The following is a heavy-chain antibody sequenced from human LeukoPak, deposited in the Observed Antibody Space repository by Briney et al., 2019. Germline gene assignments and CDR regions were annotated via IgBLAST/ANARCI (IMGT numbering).Heavy chain of an antibody. CDR2: ISYDGSNK. CDR1: GFTFSSYG. CDR3: ARSLWYDSSGYYYGIFDY. J-gene: IGHJ4*02. Sequence: GGSLRLSCAASGFTFSSYGMHWVRQAPGKGLEWVAVISYDGSNKYYADSVKGRFTISRDNSKNTLYLQMNSLRAEDTAVYYCARSLWYDSSGYYYGIFDYWGQGTLVTVSS. D-gene: IGHD3-22*01. V-gene: IGHV3-30*03.